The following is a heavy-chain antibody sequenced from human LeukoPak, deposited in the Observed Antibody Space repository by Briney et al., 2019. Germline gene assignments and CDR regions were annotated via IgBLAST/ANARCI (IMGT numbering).Heavy chain of an antibody. CDR2: IYISGST. D-gene: IGHD1-26*01. V-gene: IGHV4-4*07. J-gene: IGHJ5*02. CDR3: ARRVSEVEPTLRSGENWFDP. CDR1: XDSISSYY. Sequence: KPSETLSLTCTVSXDSISSYYWNWIRQPAGKGLEWIGRIYISGSTIYNPSLKSRVTMSVDTSKKQSSLKLSSVTAADTAVYYCARRVSEVEPTLRSGENWFDPWGQGTLVTVSS.